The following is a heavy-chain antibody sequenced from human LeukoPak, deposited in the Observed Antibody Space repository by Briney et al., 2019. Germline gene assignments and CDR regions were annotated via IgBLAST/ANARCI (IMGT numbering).Heavy chain of an antibody. CDR2: IYYSGST. Sequence: SETLSLTCTVSGGSISSYYWSWIRQPPGKGLEWIGYIYYSGSTNYNPSLKSRVTISVDTSKNQFSLKLSSVTAADTAVYYCARGGGWKYFDYWGQGTLVTVSS. CDR3: ARGGGWKYFDY. CDR1: GGSISSYY. V-gene: IGHV4-59*08. J-gene: IGHJ4*02. D-gene: IGHD6-19*01.